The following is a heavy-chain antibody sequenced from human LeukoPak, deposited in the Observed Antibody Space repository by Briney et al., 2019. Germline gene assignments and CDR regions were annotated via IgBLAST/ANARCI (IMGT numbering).Heavy chain of an antibody. V-gene: IGHV4-34*01. CDR1: GGSFSGYY. CDR2: INHSGST. J-gene: IGHJ4*02. Sequence: PSETLSLTCAVYGGSFSGYYWSWIRQPPGKGLEWIGEINHSGSTNYNPSLKSRVTISVDTSKNQFSLKLSSVTAADTAVYYCAVTISSGWPFDYWGQGTLVTVSS. CDR3: AVTISSGWPFDY. D-gene: IGHD6-19*01.